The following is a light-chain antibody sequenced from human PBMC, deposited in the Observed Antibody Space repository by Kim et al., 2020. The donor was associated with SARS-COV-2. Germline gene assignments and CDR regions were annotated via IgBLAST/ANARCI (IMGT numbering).Light chain of an antibody. Sequence: GQRVTISCSGRSSNIGSNTVNWYQQLPGTAPKLLFYSNNQRPSGVPDRFSGSKSGTSASLAISGLQSEDEADYYCAAWDDSLNGWVFGGGTQLTV. CDR1: SSNIGSNT. V-gene: IGLV1-44*01. CDR3: AAWDDSLNGWV. CDR2: SNN. J-gene: IGLJ3*02.